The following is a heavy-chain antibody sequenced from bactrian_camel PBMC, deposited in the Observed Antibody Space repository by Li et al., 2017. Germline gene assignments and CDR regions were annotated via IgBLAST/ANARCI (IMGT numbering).Heavy chain of an antibody. V-gene: IGHV3S53*01. D-gene: IGHD7*01. CDR2: ISRAGTT. Sequence: HVQLVESGGGSVQTGGSLKPSCVVSGYEYCIFGMRWHRQAPGKEREVVSTISRAGTTTYADSVKGRFTISQDNAKNMVYLQVNSLKAEDTAMYYCAAHQSPGPCLVPAPRPELFSYRGQGTQVTVS. CDR3: AAHQSPGPCLVPAPRPELFSY. CDR1: GYEYCIFG. J-gene: IGHJ6*01.